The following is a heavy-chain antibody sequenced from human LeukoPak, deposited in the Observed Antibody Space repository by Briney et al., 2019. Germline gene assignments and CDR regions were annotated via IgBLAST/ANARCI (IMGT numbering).Heavy chain of an antibody. J-gene: IGHJ4*02. CDR1: GFTFSSYG. Sequence: GGSLRLSCAASGFTFSSYGMHWVRQAPGKGLEWVAFIRYDGSNKYYADSVKGRFTISRDNSKNTLYLQMNSLRAEDTAVYYCAKTRSSGYYLKYYFDYWGQGTLVTVSS. CDR2: IRYDGSNK. CDR3: AKTRSSGYYLKYYFDY. D-gene: IGHD3-22*01. V-gene: IGHV3-30*02.